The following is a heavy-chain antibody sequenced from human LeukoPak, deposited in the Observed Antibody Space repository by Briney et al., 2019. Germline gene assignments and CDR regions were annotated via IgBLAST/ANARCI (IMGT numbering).Heavy chain of an antibody. CDR3: ARSLPTYYDFWSGPADY. J-gene: IGHJ4*02. D-gene: IGHD3-3*01. V-gene: IGHV3-53*01. Sequence: PGGSLRLSCAASGFTVSSNYMSWVRQAPGKGLEWVSVIYGGGSTYYADSVKGRFTISRDNSKNTLYLQMNSLRAEDTAVYYCARSLPTYYDFWSGPADYWGQGTLVTVSS. CDR1: GFTVSSNY. CDR2: IYGGGST.